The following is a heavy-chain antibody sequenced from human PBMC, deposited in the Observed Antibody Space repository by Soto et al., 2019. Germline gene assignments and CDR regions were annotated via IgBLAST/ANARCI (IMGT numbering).Heavy chain of an antibody. CDR3: ARDGGSGWYGGIYSSGMDV. D-gene: IGHD6-19*01. Sequence: PSETLSLTCTVSGGSISSYYWSWIRQPPGKGLEWIGYIYYSGSTNYNPSLKSRVTISVDTSKNQFSLKLSSVTAADTAVYYCARDGGSGWYGGIYSSGMDVWAQGTTVPSP. CDR1: GGSISSYY. J-gene: IGHJ6*02. CDR2: IYYSGST. V-gene: IGHV4-59*01.